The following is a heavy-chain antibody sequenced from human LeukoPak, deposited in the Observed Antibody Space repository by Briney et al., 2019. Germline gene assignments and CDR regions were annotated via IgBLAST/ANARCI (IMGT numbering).Heavy chain of an antibody. V-gene: IGHV1-3*01. D-gene: IGHD3-9*01. CDR2: INAGNGHK. J-gene: IGHJ5*02. Sequence: ASVKVSCKASGYTFTSYAMHWVRQAPGQRLEWMGWINAGNGHKKYSQKFQGRVTITGDTSASTAYMELSSLRSEDTAVYYCASPAAPYYDILTGYSWGQGTLVTVSS. CDR3: ASPAAPYYDILTGYS. CDR1: GYTFTSYA.